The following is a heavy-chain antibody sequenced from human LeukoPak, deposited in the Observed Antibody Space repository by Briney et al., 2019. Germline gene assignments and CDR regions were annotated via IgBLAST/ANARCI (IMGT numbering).Heavy chain of an antibody. CDR2: IYSGGTT. V-gene: IGHV3-53*01. Sequence: PGGSLRLSCAASGFTVSSNYMSWVRQAPGKGLEWVSVIYSGGTTYYADSVRGRFTISRDNSKNTLYLQMNSLRAEDTAVYYCARDGYNKGVYFDYWGQGTLVTVSS. D-gene: IGHD5-24*01. J-gene: IGHJ4*02. CDR1: GFTVSSNY. CDR3: ARDGYNKGVYFDY.